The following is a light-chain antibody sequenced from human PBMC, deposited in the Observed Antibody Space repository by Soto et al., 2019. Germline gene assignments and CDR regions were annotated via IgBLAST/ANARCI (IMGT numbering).Light chain of an antibody. CDR3: QQSYSIPYT. Sequence: DIQLTQSPSSLSASVGDRVTITCRASQTISRNLNWYQQKPGEAPKLLMYVVSSLQGGVPSRFSGSESGTDYTLTISSLQPDDFATYYCQQSYSIPYTFGQGTKPEIK. J-gene: IGKJ2*01. CDR2: VVS. CDR1: QTISRN. V-gene: IGKV1-39*01.